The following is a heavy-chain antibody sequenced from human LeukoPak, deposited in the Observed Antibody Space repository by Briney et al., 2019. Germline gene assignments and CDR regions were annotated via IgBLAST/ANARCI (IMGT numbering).Heavy chain of an antibody. Sequence: PGGSPRLSCAASGFTSSSYAMTWVRQAPGKGLEWVSVISDSGGNTYFADSVKGQFTISRDNSKNTLYLQMNSLRAEDTAVYYCAKAAGRGFTVTYAFDIWGQGTKVTVSS. CDR1: GFTSSSYA. CDR2: ISDSGGNT. J-gene: IGHJ3*02. D-gene: IGHD4-17*01. CDR3: AKAAGRGFTVTYAFDI. V-gene: IGHV3-23*01.